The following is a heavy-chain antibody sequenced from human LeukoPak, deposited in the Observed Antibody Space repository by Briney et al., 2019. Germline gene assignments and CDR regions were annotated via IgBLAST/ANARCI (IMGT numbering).Heavy chain of an antibody. V-gene: IGHV4-61*02. CDR1: GGSISSGSYY. J-gene: IGHJ4*02. CDR3: AREHYDFWSGYFDY. D-gene: IGHD3-3*01. CDR2: IYTSGST. Sequence: SETLSLTCTVSGGSISSGSYYWSWIRQPAGKGLEWIGRIYTSGSTNYNPSLKSRVTISVDTSKNQFSLKLSSVTAADTAVYYCAREHYDFWSGYFDYWGQGTLATVSS.